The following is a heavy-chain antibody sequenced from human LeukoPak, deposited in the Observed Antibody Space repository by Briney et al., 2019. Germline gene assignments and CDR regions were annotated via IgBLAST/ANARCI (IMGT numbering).Heavy chain of an antibody. CDR1: GFTFSSYG. J-gene: IGHJ6*02. D-gene: IGHD3-22*01. V-gene: IGHV3-53*01. CDR2: IYSGGST. CDR3: ARDQYYYDTTGYSDYYGMDV. Sequence: GGSLRLSCAASGFTFSSYGMHWVRQAPGKGLEWVSLIYSGGSTYYADSVKGRLTISRDNSKNTLYLQMNSLRVEDTAVYYCARDQYYYDTTGYSDYYGMDVWGQGTTVTVSS.